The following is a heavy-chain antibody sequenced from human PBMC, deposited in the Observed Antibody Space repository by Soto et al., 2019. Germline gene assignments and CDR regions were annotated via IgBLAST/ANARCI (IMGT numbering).Heavy chain of an antibody. CDR2: IYYSGST. D-gene: IGHD3-3*01. CDR1: GGSISSSSYY. V-gene: IGHV4-39*01. Sequence: SETLSLTCTVSGGSISSSSYYWGWIRQPPGKGLEWIGSIYYSGSTYYNPSLKSRVTISVDTSKNQFSLKLSSVTAADTAVYYCASLYYDFWSGYRSEAFDIWGQGTMVTVSS. J-gene: IGHJ3*02. CDR3: ASLYYDFWSGYRSEAFDI.